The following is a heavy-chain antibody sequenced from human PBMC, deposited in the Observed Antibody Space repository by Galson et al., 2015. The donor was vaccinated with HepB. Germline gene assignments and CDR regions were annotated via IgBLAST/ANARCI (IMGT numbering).Heavy chain of an antibody. V-gene: IGHV3-7*03. CDR2: IKQDGSEK. CDR1: GFTFSSYW. D-gene: IGHD3-3*01. J-gene: IGHJ4*02. CDR3: ARDLRVDTIFGVVIGKHPML. Sequence: SLRLSCAASGFTFSSYWMSWVRQAPGKGREWVANIKQDGSEKYYVDSVKGRFTISRDNAKNSLYLQMNSLRAEDTAVYYCARDLRVDTIFGVVIGKHPMLWGQGTLVTVSS.